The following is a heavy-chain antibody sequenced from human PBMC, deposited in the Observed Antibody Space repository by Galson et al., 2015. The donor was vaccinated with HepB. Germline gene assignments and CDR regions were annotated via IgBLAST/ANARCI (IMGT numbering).Heavy chain of an antibody. CDR2: VYPGDSDT. D-gene: IGHD1-26*01. CDR3: ARQAGWGLNNGFYFDY. V-gene: IGHV5-51*01. Sequence: QSGAEVKKPGESLKISCKGSGYTFTSYWIAWVRQMPGKGLEWMGIVYPGDSDTKYSPSFQGQVTISADKSITTAYLQWDSLKTSDTAIYYCARQAGWGLNNGFYFDYWGQGTLVTVSS. J-gene: IGHJ4*02. CDR1: GYTFTSYW.